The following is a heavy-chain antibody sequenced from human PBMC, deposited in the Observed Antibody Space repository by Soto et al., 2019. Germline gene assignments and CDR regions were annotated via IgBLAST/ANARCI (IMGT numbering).Heavy chain of an antibody. D-gene: IGHD3-22*01. CDR3: ARRDGHSYDGNGYLGRP. J-gene: IGHJ5*02. CDR1: GFPFSSYW. Sequence: EVQLVESGGGLVQPGESLTLSCAASGFPFSSYWMHWVRQAPGKGLVWVSRIKSDGSGTYYADSVQDRFTISRDNAQNRFVVEMNSLRVEDTAAYYCARRDGHSYDGNGYLGRPWGEGALVTVSS. CDR2: IKSDGSGT. V-gene: IGHV3-74*02.